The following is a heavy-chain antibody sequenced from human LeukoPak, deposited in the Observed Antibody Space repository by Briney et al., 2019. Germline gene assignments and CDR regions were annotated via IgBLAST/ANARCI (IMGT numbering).Heavy chain of an antibody. CDR1: GYTFTSYD. Sequence: ASVKVSCKASGYTFTSYDINWVRQATGQGLEWMGWMNPNSGNTGYAQKFQGRVTMTRNTSISTAYMELSSLRSEDTAVYYCARKIRYSGSWYMLVGAFDIWGQGTMVTVSS. CDR3: ARKIRYSGSWYMLVGAFDI. D-gene: IGHD6-13*01. J-gene: IGHJ3*02. V-gene: IGHV1-8*01. CDR2: MNPNSGNT.